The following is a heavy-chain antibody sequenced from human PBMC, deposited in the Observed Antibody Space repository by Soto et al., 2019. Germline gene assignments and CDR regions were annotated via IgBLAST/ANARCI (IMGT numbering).Heavy chain of an antibody. V-gene: IGHV1-18*04. CDR1: GYTFTSYG. D-gene: IGHD3-22*01. Sequence: ASVKVSCKASGYTFTSYGISWVRQAPGQGLEWMGWISAYNGNTNYAQKLQGRVTMTTDTSTSTAYMELRSLRPDDTAVYYCATYDSSGYFDYWGQGTLVTVSS. CDR2: ISAYNGNT. J-gene: IGHJ4*02. CDR3: ATYDSSGYFDY.